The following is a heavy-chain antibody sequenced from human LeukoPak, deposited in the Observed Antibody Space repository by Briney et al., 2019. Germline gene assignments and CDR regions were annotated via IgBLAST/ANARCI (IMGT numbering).Heavy chain of an antibody. V-gene: IGHV1-69*13. CDR3: ARAESPSTYCSSTSCYYFDY. CDR1: GGTFISYA. Sequence: SVKVSCRASGGTFISYAISWVRQAAGQGLEWMGGIIPIFGTANYAQKFQARVTITADESTNTAYMELSSLTSEDTAVYYCARAESPSTYCSSTSCYYFDYWGQGTLVTVSS. CDR2: IIPIFGTA. J-gene: IGHJ4*02. D-gene: IGHD2-2*01.